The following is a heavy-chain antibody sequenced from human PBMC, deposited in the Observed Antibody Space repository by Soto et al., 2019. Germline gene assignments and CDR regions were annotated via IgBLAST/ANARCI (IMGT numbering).Heavy chain of an antibody. J-gene: IGHJ5*02. CDR3: AGMAYTSGLRFDP. D-gene: IGHD6-19*01. Sequence: SDTLSLTCIVSNVSISGFYWTWIRQPPGKILEWIGYIHYSGRTDYNPSLTSRATMSLDTSRNQCSLKVRSVTAADTAVYYCAGMAYTSGLRFDPWGPGTLVTVS. CDR2: IHYSGRT. V-gene: IGHV4-59*12. CDR1: NVSISGFY.